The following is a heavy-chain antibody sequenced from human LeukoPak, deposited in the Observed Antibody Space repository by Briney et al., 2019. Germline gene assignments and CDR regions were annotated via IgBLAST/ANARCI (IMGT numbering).Heavy chain of an antibody. V-gene: IGHV3-23*01. CDR3: ARDLGYYYDSSGYPYYFDY. D-gene: IGHD3-22*01. CDR2: ISGSGGST. J-gene: IGHJ4*02. Sequence: GGSLRLSCAASGFTFSSYAMSWVRQAPGKGLEWVSAISGSGGSTYYADSVKGRFTISRDNSKNTLYLQMNSLRAEDTAVYYCARDLGYYYDSSGYPYYFDYWGQGTLVTVSS. CDR1: GFTFSSYA.